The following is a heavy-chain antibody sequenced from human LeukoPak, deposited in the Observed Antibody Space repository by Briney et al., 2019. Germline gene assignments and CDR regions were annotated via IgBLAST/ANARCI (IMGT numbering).Heavy chain of an antibody. Sequence: LWASVKVSCKASGYTFNDYFMHWVRQAPGQGLEWMGWLNPNSGATKYAQKFQGRVTLTRDTSISTAYMEVNSLRSDDTAVYYCATASGFDYLDLDSWGHGTLVTVSS. J-gene: IGHJ5*01. D-gene: IGHD5-12*01. V-gene: IGHV1-2*02. CDR1: GYTFNDYF. CDR3: ATASGFDYLDLDS. CDR2: LNPNSGAT.